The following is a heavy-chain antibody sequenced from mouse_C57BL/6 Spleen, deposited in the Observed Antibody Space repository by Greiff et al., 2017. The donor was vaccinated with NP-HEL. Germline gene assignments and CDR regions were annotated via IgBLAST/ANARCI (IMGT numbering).Heavy chain of an antibody. Sequence: EVQLQQSGPELVKPGASVKISCKASGYTFTDYYMNWVKQSHGKSLEWIGDINPNNGGTSYNQKFKGKATLTVDKSSSTAYMELRSLTSEDSAVYYCASAIYYGNYKDAMDYWGQGTSVTVSS. V-gene: IGHV1-26*01. CDR2: INPNNGGT. CDR3: ASAIYYGNYKDAMDY. J-gene: IGHJ4*01. D-gene: IGHD2-1*01. CDR1: GYTFTDYY.